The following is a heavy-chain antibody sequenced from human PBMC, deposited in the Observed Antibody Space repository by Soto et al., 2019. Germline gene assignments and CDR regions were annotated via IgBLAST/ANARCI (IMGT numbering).Heavy chain of an antibody. CDR3: AKGLFLDFIWGTDHGLDG. V-gene: IGHV3-23*01. CDR2: ISGTGLGT. J-gene: IGHJ6*02. Sequence: DVQLLESGGGLVQPGGSLRLSCAASGLTFSTFAMPWVRQAPGRGLEWVAAISGTGLGTYYADSVTGRFTTSRDNSNRTLFLQMDSLRAEDTAIYYCAKGLFLDFIWGTDHGLDGWGHGTTVTVSS. D-gene: IGHD3-16*01. CDR1: GLTFSTFA.